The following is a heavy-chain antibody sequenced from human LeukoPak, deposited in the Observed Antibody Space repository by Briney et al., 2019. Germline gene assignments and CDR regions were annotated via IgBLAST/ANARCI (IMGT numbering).Heavy chain of an antibody. J-gene: IGHJ4*02. CDR3: AKDLIAVAGRGSDY. D-gene: IGHD6-19*01. Sequence: GGSLRLSCTASRFTFSSYAMSWVRQAPGKGLEWVSTISGSGGSTYYADSVKGRFTISRDNSKNTLYLQMNSLRAEDTAVYYCAKDLIAVAGRGSDYWGQGTLVTVSS. CDR1: RFTFSSYA. V-gene: IGHV3-23*01. CDR2: ISGSGGST.